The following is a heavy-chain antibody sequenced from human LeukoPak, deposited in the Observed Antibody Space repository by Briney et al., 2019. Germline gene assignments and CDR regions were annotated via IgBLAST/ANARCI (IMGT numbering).Heavy chain of an antibody. CDR2: INPDTGGT. CDR1: GYTFTAYY. Sequence: GASVKVSCKASGYTFTAYYIHWVRQAPGQGFEWMGCINPDTGGTNYAQKFQGRVTMTGDTSTSTVYMELSRLTSDDTAVYYCARGWLAIVVVPPDFWGQGTLVTVSS. CDR3: ARGWLAIVVVPPDF. V-gene: IGHV1-2*02. D-gene: IGHD2-21*01. J-gene: IGHJ4*02.